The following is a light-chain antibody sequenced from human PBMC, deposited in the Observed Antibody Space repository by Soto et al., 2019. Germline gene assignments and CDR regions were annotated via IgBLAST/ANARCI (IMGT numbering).Light chain of an antibody. Sequence: QSALTQPASVSGSPGQSITISCTGTSSDVGAYNFVSWYQQHPGKVPKLMIFDVSSRPSGVSDRFSGSKSGNTASLTISGLEAEEDGDYYCSSYTSRSTHVFGSGTKVTVL. CDR2: DVS. J-gene: IGLJ1*01. V-gene: IGLV2-14*03. CDR1: SSDVGAYNF. CDR3: SSYTSRSTHV.